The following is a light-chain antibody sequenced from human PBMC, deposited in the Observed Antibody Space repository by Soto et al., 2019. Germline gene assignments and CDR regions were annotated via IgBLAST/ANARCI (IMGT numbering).Light chain of an antibody. CDR3: SSYTSRSTPV. Sequence: QAALTQPASVSGTPGQSITISCTGTSSDVGTYNYVSWYQQLPGKAPKLMIYELSNRPSGVSNRCSGSKSGNTASLTTSELLAEDEADYYCSSYTSRSTPVFGGGTKVTVL. V-gene: IGLV2-14*01. CDR1: SSDVGTYNY. J-gene: IGLJ2*01. CDR2: ELS.